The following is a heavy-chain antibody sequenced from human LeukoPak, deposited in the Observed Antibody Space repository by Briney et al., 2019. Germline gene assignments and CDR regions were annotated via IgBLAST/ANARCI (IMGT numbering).Heavy chain of an antibody. CDR3: ARAGPSPPRGVPPARIVVVPAATLAYNWFDP. J-gene: IGHJ5*02. CDR2: ISAYNGNT. V-gene: IGHV1-18*01. D-gene: IGHD2-2*01. CDR1: GYTFTSYG. Sequence: ASVKVSCKASGYTFTSYGISWVRQAPGQGLEWMGWISAYNGNTNYAQKLQGRVTMTTDTSTGTAYMELRSLRSDDTAVYYCARAGPSPPRGVPPARIVVVPAATLAYNWFDPWGQGTLVTVSS.